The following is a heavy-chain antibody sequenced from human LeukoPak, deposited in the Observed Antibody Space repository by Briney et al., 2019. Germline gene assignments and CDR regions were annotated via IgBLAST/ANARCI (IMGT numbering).Heavy chain of an antibody. Sequence: GGSLRLSCAASGFTFTNAWMNWVRQAPGKGLEWVSYISSSSSTIYYADSVKGRFTISRDNAKNSLYLQMNSLRDEDTAVYYCAREPFDYWGQGTLVTVSS. CDR2: ISSSSSTI. J-gene: IGHJ4*02. CDR1: GFTFTNAW. CDR3: AREPFDY. V-gene: IGHV3-48*02.